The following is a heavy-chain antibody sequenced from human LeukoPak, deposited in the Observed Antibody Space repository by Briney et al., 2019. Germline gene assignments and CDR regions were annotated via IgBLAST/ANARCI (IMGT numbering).Heavy chain of an antibody. Sequence: KPGGSLRLSCAASGFTFSDNYLSWIRQAPGKGLEWISYISPSGSTIYYADSVKGRFTISRDNAKNTLYLQMNSLRAEDTAVYYCAREVGALDYWGQGTLVTVSS. J-gene: IGHJ4*02. CDR3: AREVGALDY. CDR1: GFTFSDNY. D-gene: IGHD1-26*01. V-gene: IGHV3-11*01. CDR2: ISPSGSTI.